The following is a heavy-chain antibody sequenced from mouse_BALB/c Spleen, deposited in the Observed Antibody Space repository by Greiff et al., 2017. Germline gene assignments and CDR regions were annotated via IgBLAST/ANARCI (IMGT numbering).Heavy chain of an antibody. Sequence: EVKLEESGGGLVQPGGSRKLSCAASGITFSSFGMHWVRQAPEKGLEWVAYISSGSSTIYYADTVKGRFTISRDNPKNTLFLQMTSLRSEDTAMYYCARSGTTDYFDYWGQGTTLTVSS. CDR1: GITFSSFG. D-gene: IGHD1-1*01. J-gene: IGHJ2*01. CDR3: ARSGTTDYFDY. CDR2: ISSGSSTI. V-gene: IGHV5-17*02.